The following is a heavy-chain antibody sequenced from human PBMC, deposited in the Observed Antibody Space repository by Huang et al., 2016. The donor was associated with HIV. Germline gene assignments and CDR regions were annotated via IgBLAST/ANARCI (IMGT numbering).Heavy chain of an antibody. CDR1: GFTFSSYS. J-gene: IGHJ4*02. CDR3: ARGIRYFGVVAYFDY. V-gene: IGHV3-48*02. Sequence: EVQLVESGGGLVQPGGSLRLSCAASGFTFSSYSMNWVRQAPVKGLEWVSYISSSSSTIYYADSVKGRFTIARDNAKNSLFLQMNSLRDEDTAVYYCARGIRYFGVVAYFDYWGQGALVTVSS. CDR2: ISSSSSTI. D-gene: IGHD3-3*01.